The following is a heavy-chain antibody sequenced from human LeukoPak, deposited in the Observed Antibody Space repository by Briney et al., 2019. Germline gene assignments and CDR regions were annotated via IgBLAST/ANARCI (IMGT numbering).Heavy chain of an antibody. J-gene: IGHJ4*02. CDR2: ISPGGGTT. Sequence: GGSLRLSCAVSGFAFGSEAMSWVRQSPARGLEWVASISPGGGTTYYADSVKGRFTISRDNAKNSLYLQMNSLRAEDTALYYCAKDRYYGSGSHFDYWGQGTLVTVSS. CDR3: AKDRYYGSGSHFDY. V-gene: IGHV3-23*01. CDR1: GFAFGSEA. D-gene: IGHD3-10*01.